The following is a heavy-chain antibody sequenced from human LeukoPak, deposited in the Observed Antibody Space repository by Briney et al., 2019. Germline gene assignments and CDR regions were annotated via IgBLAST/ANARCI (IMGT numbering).Heavy chain of an antibody. CDR3: AREAPSDTLELGFDY. V-gene: IGHV1-46*01. CDR1: GYTFTSYY. J-gene: IGHJ4*02. D-gene: IGHD1-7*01. Sequence: GASVEVSCKASGYTFTSYYMHWVRQAPGQGLEWMGIINPSGGSTSYAQKFQGRVTMTRDMSTSTVYMELSSLRSEDTAVYYCAREAPSDTLELGFDYWGQGTLVTVSS. CDR2: INPSGGST.